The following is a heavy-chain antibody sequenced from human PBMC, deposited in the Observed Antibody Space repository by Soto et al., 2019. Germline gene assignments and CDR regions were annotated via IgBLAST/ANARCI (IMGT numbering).Heavy chain of an antibody. J-gene: IGHJ4*02. CDR1: GVSIDSSSW. CDR3: ARSFCWYAVDS. V-gene: IGHV4-4*02. CDR2: MAHGGSI. D-gene: IGHD6-13*01. Sequence: QVQLQESGPGLVKPSGTLSLKPSGTLSLTCGVSGVSIDSSSWWGWVRQPTGKDLEWLGDMAHGGSINYNPSLKSRVTILLDKCKTQFSLSLSFMTAAGTATVYCARSFCWYAVDSWGQGILVTVSS.